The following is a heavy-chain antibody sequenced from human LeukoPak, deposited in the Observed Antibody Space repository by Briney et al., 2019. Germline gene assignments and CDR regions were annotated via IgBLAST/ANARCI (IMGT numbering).Heavy chain of an antibody. CDR2: INWNGGST. V-gene: IGHV3-20*04. CDR1: GFTFDDYG. CDR3: ARDSGYDFGDLDV. J-gene: IGHJ6*04. Sequence: PGGSLRLSCAASGFTFDDYGMSWVRHAPGKGLEWVSGINWNGGSTVYADSVKGRFTISRDNTKNSLYLQMNSLRAEDTALYYCARDSGYDFGDLDVWGKGTTVTVSS. D-gene: IGHD5-12*01.